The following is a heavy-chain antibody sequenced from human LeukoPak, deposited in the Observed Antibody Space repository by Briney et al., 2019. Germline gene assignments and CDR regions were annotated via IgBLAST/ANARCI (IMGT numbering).Heavy chain of an antibody. Sequence: GGSLRLSCAASGFTFSSYSMNWVRQAPGKGLEWVSSISSSSSYIYYADSVKGRFTISRDNSKNTLYLQMNSLRAEDTAVYYCARDYLYCSGGSCYFSNYYYYGMDVWGQGTTVTVSS. CDR1: GFTFSSYS. J-gene: IGHJ6*02. CDR2: ISSSSSYI. V-gene: IGHV3-21*01. D-gene: IGHD2-15*01. CDR3: ARDYLYCSGGSCYFSNYYYYGMDV.